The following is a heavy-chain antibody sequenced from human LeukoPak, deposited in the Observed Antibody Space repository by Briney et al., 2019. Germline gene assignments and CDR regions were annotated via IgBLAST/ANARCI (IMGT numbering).Heavy chain of an antibody. CDR2: ISSSRYI. Sequence: PGGSLRLSCAASGFTFSSYSMNWVRQAPGKGLEWVSSISSSRYIYYADSVKGRFTISRDNAKSSLYLQMNSLRAEDTALYYCARVFIRWNLPYYFDYWGQGTLVTVSS. V-gene: IGHV3-21*01. CDR3: ARVFIRWNLPYYFDY. J-gene: IGHJ4*02. D-gene: IGHD1-7*01. CDR1: GFTFSSYS.